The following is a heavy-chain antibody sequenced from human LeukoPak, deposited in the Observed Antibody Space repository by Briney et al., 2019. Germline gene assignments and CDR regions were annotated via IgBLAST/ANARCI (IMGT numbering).Heavy chain of an antibody. Sequence: GGSLRLSCAASGFTFSSYAMSWVRQAPGKGLEWVSAISGSGGSTYYADSVKGRFTISRDNSKNTLYPQMNSLRAEDTAVYYCAKVLRLYYDPLDYWGQGTLVTVSS. CDR3: AKVLRLYYDPLDY. D-gene: IGHD2-8*01. J-gene: IGHJ4*02. CDR2: ISGSGGST. CDR1: GFTFSSYA. V-gene: IGHV3-23*01.